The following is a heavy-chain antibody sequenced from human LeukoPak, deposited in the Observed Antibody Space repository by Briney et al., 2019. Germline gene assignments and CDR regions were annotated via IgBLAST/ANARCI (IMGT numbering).Heavy chain of an antibody. CDR1: GGSFSGYY. V-gene: IGHV4-34*01. Sequence: SETLSLTCAVYGGSFSGYYWSWIRQPRGKGLEWIGEINHSGSTNYNPSLKSRVTISVDTSKNQFSLKLSSVTAADTAVYYCARGGRSLVAAQFDLWGRGTLVTVSS. CDR3: ARGGRSLVAAQFDL. CDR2: INHSGST. J-gene: IGHJ2*01. D-gene: IGHD2-15*01.